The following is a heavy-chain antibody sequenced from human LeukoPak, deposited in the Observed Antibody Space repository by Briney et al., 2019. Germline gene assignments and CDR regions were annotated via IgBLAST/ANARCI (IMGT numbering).Heavy chain of an antibody. CDR2: INYSGST. D-gene: IGHD3-10*01. Sequence: SETLSLTCAVYGGSFSGYYWSWIRQPPGKGLEWIGEINYSGSTNYNPSLKSRVTISVDTSKNQFSLKLSSVTAADTAVYYCARGESITMVRGVMCWFDPWGQGTLVTVSS. CDR3: ARGESITMVRGVMCWFDP. V-gene: IGHV4-34*01. CDR1: GGSFSGYY. J-gene: IGHJ5*02.